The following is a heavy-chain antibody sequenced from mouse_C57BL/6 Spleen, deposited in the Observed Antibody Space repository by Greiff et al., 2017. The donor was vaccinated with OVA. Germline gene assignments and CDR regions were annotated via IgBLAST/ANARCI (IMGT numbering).Heavy chain of an antibody. CDR3: ASKGPMVATGGYFDY. V-gene: IGHV1-64*01. J-gene: IGHJ2*01. CDR1: GYTFTSYW. CDR2: IHPNSGST. D-gene: IGHD2-2*01. Sequence: VQLQESGAELVQPGASVKLSCTASGYTFTSYWMHWVKQRPGQGLEWIGMIHPNSGSTNYNEKFKSKVTLTVDKSSNTAYMQLSSLTCDDTAVYNCASKGPMVATGGYFDYWGQGTTLTVSS.